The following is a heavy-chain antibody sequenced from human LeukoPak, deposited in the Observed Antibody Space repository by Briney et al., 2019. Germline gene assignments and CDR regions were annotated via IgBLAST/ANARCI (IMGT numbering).Heavy chain of an antibody. CDR2: IYYSGST. V-gene: IGHV4-61*01. Sequence: PSETLSLTCTVSGGSVSSGSYYWSWIRQPPGTGLEWIGYIYYSGSTNYNPSLKSRVTISVDTSKNQFSLKLSSVTAADTAVYYCARDPGYSYGYDYWGQGTLVTVSS. D-gene: IGHD5-18*01. J-gene: IGHJ4*02. CDR3: ARDPGYSYGYDY. CDR1: GGSVSSGSYY.